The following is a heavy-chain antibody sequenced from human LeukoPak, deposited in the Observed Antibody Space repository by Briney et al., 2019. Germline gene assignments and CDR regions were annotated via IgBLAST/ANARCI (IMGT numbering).Heavy chain of an antibody. J-gene: IGHJ4*02. V-gene: IGHV4-59*08. Sequence: PSEALSLTCTVSGGSNSSYYWSWIRQPPGKGLEWIGYIYYSASTNYNPSLKSRVTISVDTSKNQFSLKLSSVTAADTAVYYCARRSSSWYDYWGQGTLVTVSS. CDR2: IYYSAST. D-gene: IGHD6-13*01. CDR3: ARRSSSWYDY. CDR1: GGSNSSYY.